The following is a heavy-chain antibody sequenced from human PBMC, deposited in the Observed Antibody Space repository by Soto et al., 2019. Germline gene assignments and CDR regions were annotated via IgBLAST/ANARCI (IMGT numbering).Heavy chain of an antibody. D-gene: IGHD3-3*01. Sequence: KGLEWVSAISGSGGSTYYADSVKGRFTISRDNSKNTLYLQMNSLRAEDTAVYYFAKGLDFWSGYYFDYFDYWGQGTLLTVSS. J-gene: IGHJ4*02. CDR2: ISGSGGST. CDR3: AKGLDFWSGYYFDYFDY. V-gene: IGHV3-23*01.